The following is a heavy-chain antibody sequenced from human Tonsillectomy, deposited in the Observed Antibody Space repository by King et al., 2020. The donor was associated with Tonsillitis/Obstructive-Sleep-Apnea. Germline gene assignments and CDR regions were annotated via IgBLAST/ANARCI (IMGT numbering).Heavy chain of an antibody. Sequence: VQLVESGGGLVQPGGSLRLSCAASGFTFNNYGMNWVRQAPGKGLEWVSAISGSGGTTYYEDSVKDRFTISRDNSKNTLYLQMNGLRVEDTAVYYCAKLSGSGSYQGPMDVWGKGTTVTVSS. J-gene: IGHJ6*04. D-gene: IGHD3-10*01. CDR3: AKLSGSGSYQGPMDV. CDR2: ISGSGGTT. V-gene: IGHV3-23*04. CDR1: GFTFNNYG.